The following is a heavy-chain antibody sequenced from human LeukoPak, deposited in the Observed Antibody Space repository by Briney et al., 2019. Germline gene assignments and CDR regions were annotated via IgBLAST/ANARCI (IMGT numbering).Heavy chain of an antibody. J-gene: IGHJ4*02. D-gene: IGHD3-22*01. CDR3: ARDWYDRSGLPDDSYFY. V-gene: IGHV3-48*03. CDR1: GFIFSSYE. CDR2: ISSSGSTI. Sequence: GSLRVSCPASGFIFSSYEMNWVRQAGWKGLEWVSYISSSGSTIYYAYSVRGRFTISRDNAKNSLYLQMNSLRAEDTAVYYCARDWYDRSGLPDDSYFYCGEGTPVTVSS.